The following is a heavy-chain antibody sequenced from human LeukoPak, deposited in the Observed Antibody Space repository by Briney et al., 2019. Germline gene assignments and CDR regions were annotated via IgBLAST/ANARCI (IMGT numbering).Heavy chain of an antibody. CDR3: ARLLSSSSWSDY. J-gene: IGHJ4*02. Sequence: PSETLSLTCAVYGGSFSGYYWSWIRQPPGKGLEWTGEINHSGSTNYNPSLKSRVTISVDTSKNQFSLKLSSVTAADTAVYYCARLLSSSSWSDYWGQGTLVTVSS. CDR1: GGSFSGYY. V-gene: IGHV4-34*01. D-gene: IGHD6-13*01. CDR2: INHSGST.